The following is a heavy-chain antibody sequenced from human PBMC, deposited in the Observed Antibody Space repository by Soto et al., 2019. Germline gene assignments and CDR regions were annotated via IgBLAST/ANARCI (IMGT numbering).Heavy chain of an antibody. CDR1: GGSFGNSA. J-gene: IGHJ5*02. CDR2: FIPVYRSL. V-gene: IGHV1-69*01. CDR3: STGVIWIGYFTVRS. Sequence: QVQLVQSGAEVKKPGSSVKVSCKASGGSFGNSAINWVRQTPGQGLEWLGGFIPVYRSLNYAQKFQGRVTPTADESTGTAFMTFSSLASDDTAVYYCSTGVIWIGYFTVRSWGQGTRVTVSS. D-gene: IGHD3-3*01.